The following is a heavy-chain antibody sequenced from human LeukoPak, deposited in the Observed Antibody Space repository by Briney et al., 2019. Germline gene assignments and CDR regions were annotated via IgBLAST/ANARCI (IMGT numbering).Heavy chain of an antibody. Sequence: GGSLRLSCAASGFTFSNYWMHWVRQAPGKGLVWVSRINTDGSTTNYADSVKGRFTISRDNSKNTLYLQMNSLRAEDTAVYYCAKLPPDCGGDCYPVYYFDYWGQGTLVTVSS. CDR1: GFTFSNYW. CDR3: AKLPPDCGGDCYPVYYFDY. CDR2: INTDGSTT. D-gene: IGHD2-21*02. V-gene: IGHV3-74*01. J-gene: IGHJ4*02.